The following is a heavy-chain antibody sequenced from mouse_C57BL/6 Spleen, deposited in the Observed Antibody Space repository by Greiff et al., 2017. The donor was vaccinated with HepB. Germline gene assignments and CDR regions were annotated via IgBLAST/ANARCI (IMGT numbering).Heavy chain of an antibody. V-gene: IGHV14-4*01. CDR3: TTVVTLDY. CDR1: GFNIKDDY. CDR2: IDPENGDT. J-gene: IGHJ2*01. Sequence: EVQVVESGAELVRPGASVKLSCTASGFNIKDDYMHWVKERPEQGLEWIGWIDPENGDTEYASKFQGKATITADTSSNTAYLQLSSLTSEDTAVYYCTTVVTLDYWGQGTTLTVSS. D-gene: IGHD2-5*01.